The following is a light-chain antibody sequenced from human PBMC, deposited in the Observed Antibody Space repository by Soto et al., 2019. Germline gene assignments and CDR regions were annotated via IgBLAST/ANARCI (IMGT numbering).Light chain of an antibody. V-gene: IGKV1-5*01. CDR1: QSISRW. J-gene: IGKJ3*01. Sequence: DIEMTQSPSTLSASVGDRVTITCRASQSISRWLAWYQQRPGKAPKLLIFDASSWQSGVPSRFSGSGSGTEFTITLSSLQLDDYANYYCQQNDGYFGPGTKVD. CDR3: QQNDGY. CDR2: DAS.